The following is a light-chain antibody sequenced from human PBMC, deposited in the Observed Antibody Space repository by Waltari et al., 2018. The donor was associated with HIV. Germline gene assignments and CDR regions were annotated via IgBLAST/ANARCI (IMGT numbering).Light chain of an antibody. CDR3: QVWDRSSDHWV. CDR2: DGS. J-gene: IGLJ3*02. Sequence: SYVLTQPPSVSVAPGETARITCGGNNIGGKSGHWYQQKPGQAPVLLISDGSDRPPGIPGRFSGSNSGNTATLTISRVEAGDEADYYCQVWDRSSDHWVFGGGTKLPVL. CDR1: NIGGKS. V-gene: IGLV3-21*04.